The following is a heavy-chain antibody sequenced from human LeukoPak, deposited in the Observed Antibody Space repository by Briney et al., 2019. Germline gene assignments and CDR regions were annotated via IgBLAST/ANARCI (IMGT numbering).Heavy chain of an antibody. CDR3: ARHRAYSSSSPFDY. Sequence: PSETLSLTCTVSGGSIFSYYWSWIRQPPGKGLEWIGYIYYTGSTNYNPSLKSRVTMFVDMSKNQFSLRLSSVTAADTAVYYCARHRAYSSSSPFDYWGQGTLVTVSS. D-gene: IGHD6-6*01. CDR2: IYYTGST. J-gene: IGHJ4*02. V-gene: IGHV4-59*08. CDR1: GGSIFSYY.